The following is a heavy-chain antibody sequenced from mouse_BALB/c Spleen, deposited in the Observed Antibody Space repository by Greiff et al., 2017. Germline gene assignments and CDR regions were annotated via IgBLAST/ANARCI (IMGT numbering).Heavy chain of an antibody. V-gene: IGHV5-9-4*01. Sequence: EVQGVESGGGLVKPGGSLKLSCAASGFTFSSYAMSWVRQSPEKRLEWVAEISSGGSYTYYPDTVTGRFTISRDNAKNTLYLEMSSLRSEDTAMYYCARDRTTHAPFAYWGQGTLVTVSA. CDR3: ARDRTTHAPFAY. D-gene: IGHD1-1*01. CDR1: GFTFSSYA. CDR2: ISSGGSYT. J-gene: IGHJ3*01.